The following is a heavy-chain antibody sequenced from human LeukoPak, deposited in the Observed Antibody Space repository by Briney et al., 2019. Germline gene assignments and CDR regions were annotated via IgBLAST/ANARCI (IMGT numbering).Heavy chain of an antibody. J-gene: IGHJ6*03. D-gene: IGHD2-8*01. V-gene: IGHV4-59*01. CDR1: GGSFSGYY. CDR2: MDYSGST. CDR3: AREVMVYTIPLNYYYLDV. Sequence: PSETLSLTCAVYGGSFSGYYWSWIRQPPGKGLEWIGCMDYSGSTNYNPSLESRVTISVDTSKNQLSLKLTSVTAADTAVYYCAREVMVYTIPLNYYYLDVWGRGTTVTVSS.